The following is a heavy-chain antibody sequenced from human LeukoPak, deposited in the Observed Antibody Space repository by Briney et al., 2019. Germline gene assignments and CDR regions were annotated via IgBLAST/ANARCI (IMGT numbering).Heavy chain of an antibody. V-gene: IGHV4-59*12. D-gene: IGHD3-10*01. CDR3: AKLNGYGLLDI. CDR1: GDSISNYY. CDR2: IFYSGST. J-gene: IGHJ3*02. Sequence: SETLSLTCTVSGDSISNYYWSWIRQPPGKGLEWIGNIFYSGSTYYSPSLKSRVTISIDTSRNQFSLRLNSVTAPDTAVYYCAKLNGYGLLDIWGQGTMVTVSS.